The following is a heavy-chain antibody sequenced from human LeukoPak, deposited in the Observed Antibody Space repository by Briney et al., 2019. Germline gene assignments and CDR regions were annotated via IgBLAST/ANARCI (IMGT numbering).Heavy chain of an antibody. Sequence: SETLSLTCTVSGGSISSGGYYWSWIRQHPGKGLEWIGYIYYSGSTYYNPSLKSRVTISVDTSKNQFSLKLSSVTAADTAVYYCASQRSGYDFWSDQYYYFDYWGQGTLVTVSS. V-gene: IGHV4-31*03. J-gene: IGHJ4*02. CDR1: GGSISSGGYY. CDR2: IYYSGST. CDR3: ASQRSGYDFWSDQYYYFDY. D-gene: IGHD3-3*01.